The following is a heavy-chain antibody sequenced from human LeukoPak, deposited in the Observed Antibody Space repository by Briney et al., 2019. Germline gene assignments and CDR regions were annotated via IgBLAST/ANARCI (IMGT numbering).Heavy chain of an antibody. D-gene: IGHD6-6*01. CDR3: ARDRGQLVALYYFDY. J-gene: IGHJ4*02. CDR1: GYTFTGYY. CDR2: INPNSGGT. Sequence: ASVKFSCKASGYTFTGYYMHWVRQAPGQGLEWMGWINPNSGGTNYAQKFQGRVTMTRDTSISTAYMELSRLRSDDRAVYYCARDRGQLVALYYFDYWGQGTLVTVSS. V-gene: IGHV1-2*02.